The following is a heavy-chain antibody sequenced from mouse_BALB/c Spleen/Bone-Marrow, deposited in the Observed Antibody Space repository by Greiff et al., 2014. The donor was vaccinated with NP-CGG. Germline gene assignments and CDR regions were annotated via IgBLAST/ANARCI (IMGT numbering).Heavy chain of an antibody. CDR1: GFSLTSYG. V-gene: IGHV2-9*02. CDR2: IWAGGST. Sequence: VQLQQSGPGLVAPSQSLSITCTVPGFSLTSYGVHWVRQAPGKGLEWLGVIWAGGSTNYNSALMSRLSISKDNSKSQVFLKMSSLQTDDTAMYYCARVYLWYFDVWGAGTTVTVSS. CDR3: ARVYLWYFDV. D-gene: IGHD2-3*01. J-gene: IGHJ1*01.